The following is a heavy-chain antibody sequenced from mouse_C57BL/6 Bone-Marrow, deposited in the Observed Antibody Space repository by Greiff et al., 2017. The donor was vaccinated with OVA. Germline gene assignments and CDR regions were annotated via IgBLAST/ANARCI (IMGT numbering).Heavy chain of an antibody. Sequence: EVKLVESGGGLVKPGGSLKLSCAASGFTFSSYAMSWVRQTPEKRLEWVATISDGGSYTYYPDNVKGRFTISRDNAKNNLYLQMSHLKSEDTAMYYCARDSRSDYWGQGTTLTVSS. CDR3: ARDSRSDY. CDR1: GFTFSSYA. V-gene: IGHV5-4*01. J-gene: IGHJ2*01. CDR2: ISDGGSYT.